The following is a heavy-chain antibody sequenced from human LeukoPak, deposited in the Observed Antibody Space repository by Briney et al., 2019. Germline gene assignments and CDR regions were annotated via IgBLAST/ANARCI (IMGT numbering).Heavy chain of an antibody. Sequence: SVRVFCEASGGTFSSYNISWVRRAPGQGLVWMGRLIHILGIAKYAQKLRGRVTIPANKSTSTAYMELSSLRSEDTAEYYGARDQLIAARPAALGYWGQGTLVTVSS. D-gene: IGHD6-6*01. CDR1: GGTFSSYN. V-gene: IGHV1-69*04. CDR3: ARDQLIAARPAALGY. J-gene: IGHJ4*02. CDR2: LIHILGIA.